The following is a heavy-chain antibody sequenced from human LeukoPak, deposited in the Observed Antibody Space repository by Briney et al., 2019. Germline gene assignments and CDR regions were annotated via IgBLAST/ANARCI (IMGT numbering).Heavy chain of an antibody. Sequence: SETLSLTCTVSGGSISSSSYYWGWIRQPPGKGLERIGSIYYSGSTYHNPSLKSRVAISVDTSNNQFSLKLSSVTAADKAVYYCARQFGDRTSSWYGRYFDYWGQGALVTVSS. CDR3: ARQFGDRTSSWYGRYFDY. CDR2: IYYSGST. V-gene: IGHV4-39*01. D-gene: IGHD6-13*01. CDR1: GGSISSSSYY. J-gene: IGHJ4*02.